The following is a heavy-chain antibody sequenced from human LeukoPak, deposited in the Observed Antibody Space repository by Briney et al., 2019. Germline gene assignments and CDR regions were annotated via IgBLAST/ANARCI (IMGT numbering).Heavy chain of an antibody. J-gene: IGHJ4*02. CDR2: ISYDGSNK. CDR1: GFTFSSYG. V-gene: IGHV3-30*03. Sequence: PGRSLRLSCAASGFTFSSYGMHWVRQAPGKGLEWVAVISYDGSNKYYADSVKGRFTISRDNSKNMSYLQVDSLRPEDTAVYYCPRIGVGFSYGNGFDYWGQGTLVTVSS. D-gene: IGHD5-18*01. CDR3: PRIGVGFSYGNGFDY.